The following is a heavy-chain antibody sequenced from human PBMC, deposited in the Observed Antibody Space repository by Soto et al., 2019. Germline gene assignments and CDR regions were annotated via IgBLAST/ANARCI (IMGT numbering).Heavy chain of an antibody. Sequence: QVQLVESGGGVVQPGRSLRLSCAASGFTFSSYGMHWVRQAPGKGLEWVAVIWYDGSNKYYADSVKGRFTISRDNSKNTLYLQMNSLRAEDTAVYYCARGEYDYGDYYYYYMDVWGKGTTVTVSS. CDR2: IWYDGSNK. CDR1: GFTFSSYG. V-gene: IGHV3-33*01. D-gene: IGHD4-17*01. CDR3: ARGEYDYGDYYYYYMDV. J-gene: IGHJ6*03.